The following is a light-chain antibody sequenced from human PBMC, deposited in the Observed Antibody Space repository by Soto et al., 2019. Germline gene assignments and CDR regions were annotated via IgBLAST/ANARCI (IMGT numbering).Light chain of an antibody. J-gene: IGKJ1*01. Sequence: DIQMTQSPSTLSGSVGDRVTITCRASQTISSWLAWYQQKPGKAPKLLIYKAYTLKSGVPSRFSGSGSGTEFTLSSSSLQPDDFATYSCQHYNSYSEAFSQGTKVELK. V-gene: IGKV1-5*03. CDR1: QTISSW. CDR3: QHYNSYSEA. CDR2: KAY.